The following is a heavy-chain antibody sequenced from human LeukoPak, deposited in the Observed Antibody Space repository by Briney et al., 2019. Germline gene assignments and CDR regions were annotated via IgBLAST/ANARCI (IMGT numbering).Heavy chain of an antibody. V-gene: IGHV3-23*01. CDR1: GFTVSSNS. D-gene: IGHD3-10*01. CDR2: ISGSRGST. J-gene: IGHJ1*01. CDR3: AKNHYYGVLGLFQN. Sequence: GGSLRLSCTVSGFTVSSNSMSWVRQAPGKGLEWVSTISGSRGSTYYADSVKGRFTISRDNSKNTLYLQMNSLRAEDTAVYYCAKNHYYGVLGLFQNWGQGTLVTVSS.